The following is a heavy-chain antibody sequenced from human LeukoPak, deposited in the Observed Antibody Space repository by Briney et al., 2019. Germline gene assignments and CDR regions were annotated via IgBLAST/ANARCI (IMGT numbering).Heavy chain of an antibody. CDR2: ISGSGRGGRT. J-gene: IGHJ4*02. V-gene: IGHV3-23*01. Sequence: GGSLRLSCAASGFTFSSYAMSWVRQAPGKGLEWVSGISGSGRGGRTYYADFVKGRFTISRDNSKNTLYLQMNSLRAEDTAVYYCASYKAYYDASQGLDYWGQGTLVTVSS. CDR3: ASYKAYYDASQGLDY. D-gene: IGHD4/OR15-4a*01. CDR1: GFTFSSYA.